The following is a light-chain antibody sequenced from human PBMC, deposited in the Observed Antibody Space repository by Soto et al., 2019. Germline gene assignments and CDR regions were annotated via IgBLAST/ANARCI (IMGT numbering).Light chain of an antibody. J-gene: IGLJ2*01. CDR2: EGS. V-gene: IGLV2-23*01. CDR3: CSYAGSSNVV. CDR1: SSDVGSYNL. Sequence: QSALTQPASVSGSPGQSITISCTGTSSDVGSYNLDSWYQQHPGKAPKLMIYEGSKRPSGVSNRFSGSKSGNTASLTISGLQAEDEADYYCCSYAGSSNVVFGGGTKLTVL.